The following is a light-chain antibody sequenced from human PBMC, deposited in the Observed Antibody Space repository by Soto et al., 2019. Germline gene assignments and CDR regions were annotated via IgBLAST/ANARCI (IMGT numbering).Light chain of an antibody. CDR2: EVS. CDR1: SSDVGGYKF. V-gene: IGLV2-14*01. CDR3: GSYTGSIYV. J-gene: IGLJ1*01. Sequence: QSALAQPASVSGSPGQSITISCTGTSSDVGGYKFVSWYQQHPGKAPKLMIYEVSNRPSGVSSRFSGSKSGNTASMTISGLQAEEEDDYYSGSYTGSIYVFRTATTVTVL.